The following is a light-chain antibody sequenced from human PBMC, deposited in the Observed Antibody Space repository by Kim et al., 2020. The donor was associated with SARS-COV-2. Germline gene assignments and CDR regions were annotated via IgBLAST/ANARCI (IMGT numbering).Light chain of an antibody. J-gene: IGKJ2*01. CDR1: QSVRSN. V-gene: IGKV3-15*01. CDR2: GAS. CDR3: QHYNNWPYT. Sequence: EIVMTQSPATLSVSPGERATLSCRASQSVRSNLAWYQHKPGQAPRLLIYGASTRATGVPARFSGSGSGTEFTLTISSLQSEDFAVYYCQHYNNWPYTFGQGTKLEI.